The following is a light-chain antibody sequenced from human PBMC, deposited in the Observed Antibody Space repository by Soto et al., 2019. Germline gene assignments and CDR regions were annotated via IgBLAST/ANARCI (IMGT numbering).Light chain of an antibody. CDR2: GAS. Sequence: EIVLTQSPGTLSLSPGERATLSCRASQSVSSSYLAWYQQKPGQAPRLLIYGASGRATGIPDRFSGSRSGTDCTLTISRLEPEDLAVYYCQQYGSSIFTFGPGTKVDIK. J-gene: IGKJ3*01. V-gene: IGKV3-20*01. CDR3: QQYGSSIFT. CDR1: QSVSSSY.